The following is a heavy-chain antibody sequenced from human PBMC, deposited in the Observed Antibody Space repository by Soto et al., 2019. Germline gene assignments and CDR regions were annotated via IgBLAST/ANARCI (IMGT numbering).Heavy chain of an antibody. CDR1: GGSFSGYY. J-gene: IGHJ5*02. CDR2: INHSGST. Sequence: SETLSLTCAVYGGSFSGYYWSWIRQPPGKGLEWIGEINHSGSTNYNPSIKSRVTISVDTSKNQFSLKLSSVTAADTVVYYCARCPVVFTRYYYDSSGRKYNWFDPWGQGTLVTVSS. CDR3: ARCPVVFTRYYYDSSGRKYNWFDP. D-gene: IGHD3-22*01. V-gene: IGHV4-34*01.